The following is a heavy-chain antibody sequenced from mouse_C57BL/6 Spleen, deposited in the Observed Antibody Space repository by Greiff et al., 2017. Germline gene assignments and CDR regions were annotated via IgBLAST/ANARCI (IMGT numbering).Heavy chain of an antibody. CDR2: IDPENGDT. J-gene: IGHJ1*03. CDR3: STTRGSSYGYFDV. V-gene: IGHV14-4*01. D-gene: IGHD1-1*01. CDR1: GFNIKDAY. Sequence: VQLQQSGAELVRPGASVKLSCTASGFNIKDAYMHWVKQRPEQGLEWIGWIDPENGDTEYASKFQGKATITADPSSNTAYLQLSSLTSEDTAVYYCSTTRGSSYGYFDVWGTGTTVTVSS.